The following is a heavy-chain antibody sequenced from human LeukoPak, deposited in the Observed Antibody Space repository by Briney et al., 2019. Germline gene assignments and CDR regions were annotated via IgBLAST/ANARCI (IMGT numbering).Heavy chain of an antibody. Sequence: ASVKVSCKASGGTFSSYAISWVRQAPGQGLEWMGGIIPIFGTANYAQKFQGRVTITADKSTSTAYMELRSLRSDDTAVYYCARLEVWGQQLVLLYQGVHYYMDVWGKGTTVTVSS. J-gene: IGHJ6*03. D-gene: IGHD6-13*01. CDR3: ARLEVWGQQLVLLYQGVHYYMDV. CDR2: IIPIFGTA. V-gene: IGHV1-69*06. CDR1: GGTFSSYA.